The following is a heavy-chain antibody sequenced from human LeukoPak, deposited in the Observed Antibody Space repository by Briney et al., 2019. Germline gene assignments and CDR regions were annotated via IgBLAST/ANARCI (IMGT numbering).Heavy chain of an antibody. J-gene: IGHJ4*02. V-gene: IGHV3-48*03. CDR3: ARKYCSTTSCLFDN. D-gene: IGHD2-2*01. Sequence: PGGSLRLSCAASGFTFSSYEMNWVGQAPGKGLQWVSDISSSGTTIYYADSVKGRFTISRNNAKNSLYLQMNSLRAEDTAVHYCARKYCSTTSCLFDNWGQGTLVTVSS. CDR2: ISSSGTTI. CDR1: GFTFSSYE.